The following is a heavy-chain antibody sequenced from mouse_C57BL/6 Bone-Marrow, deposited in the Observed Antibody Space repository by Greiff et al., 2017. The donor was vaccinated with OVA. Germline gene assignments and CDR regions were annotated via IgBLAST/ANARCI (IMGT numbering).Heavy chain of an antibody. Sequence: DVHLVESGGGLVQPGGSLSLSCAASGFTFTDYYMSWVRQPPGKALEWLGFIRNKANGYTTEYSASVKGRFTISRDNSQSILYLQMNALRAEDSATYYCARPNGYFDVWGTGTTVTVSS. J-gene: IGHJ1*03. CDR3: ARPNGYFDV. CDR2: IRNKANGYTT. V-gene: IGHV7-3*01. CDR1: GFTFTDYY. D-gene: IGHD4-1*01.